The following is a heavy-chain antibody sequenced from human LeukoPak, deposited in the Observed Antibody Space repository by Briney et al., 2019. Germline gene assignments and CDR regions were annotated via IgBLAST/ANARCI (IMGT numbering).Heavy chain of an antibody. CDR3: ARLSSYGIYYSDY. CDR1: GDSISSYY. CDR2: IYYSGST. Sequence: SETLSLTCTVSGDSISSYYWSWIRQPPGKGLEWIGYIYYSGSTNYNPSLKSRVTISVDTSKNQFSLKLNSVTAADTAVYYCARLSSYGIYYSDYWGQGTLVTVSS. V-gene: IGHV4-59*01. D-gene: IGHD3-3*02. J-gene: IGHJ4*02.